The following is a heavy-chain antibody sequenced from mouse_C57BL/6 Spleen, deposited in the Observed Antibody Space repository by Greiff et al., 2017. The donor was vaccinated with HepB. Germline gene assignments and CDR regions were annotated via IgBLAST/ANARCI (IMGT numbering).Heavy chain of an antibody. CDR1: GYTFTSYW. Sequence: VQLQQPGAELVMPGASVKLSCKASGYTFTSYWMHWVKQRPGQGLEWIGEIDPSDSYTNYNQKFKGKSTLTVDKSSSTAYMQLSSLTSEDSAVYFCARWSYYYGNRYGYFDYWGQGTTLTVSS. V-gene: IGHV1-69*01. J-gene: IGHJ2*01. D-gene: IGHD1-1*01. CDR3: ARWSYYYGNRYGYFDY. CDR2: IDPSDSYT.